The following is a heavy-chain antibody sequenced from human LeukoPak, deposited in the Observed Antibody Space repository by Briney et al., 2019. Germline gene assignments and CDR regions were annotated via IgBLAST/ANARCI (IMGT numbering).Heavy chain of an antibody. CDR3: ARSRMVRGVIIHFDY. Sequence: GESLKISCKGSGYSFTSYWIGWVRQMPGKGLEWMGIIYPGDSDTRYSPSSQGQVTISADKSISTAYLQWSSLKASDTAMYYCARSRMVRGVIIHFDYWGQGTLVTVSS. J-gene: IGHJ4*02. V-gene: IGHV5-51*01. D-gene: IGHD3-10*01. CDR1: GYSFTSYW. CDR2: IYPGDSDT.